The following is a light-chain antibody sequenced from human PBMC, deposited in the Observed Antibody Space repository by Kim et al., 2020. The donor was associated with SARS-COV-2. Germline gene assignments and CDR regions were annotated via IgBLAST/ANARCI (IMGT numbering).Light chain of an antibody. CDR2: GAS. CDR3: QQFSIYPRT. Sequence: ASVGDRVTVTCRASQAISNHLAWYQQDPGKAPKLLIYGASTLQTGVPSRFSGSGSGTDFTLTISSLQPEDFATYFCQQFSIYPRTFGQGTKVDIK. CDR1: QAISNH. J-gene: IGKJ1*01. V-gene: IGKV1-9*01.